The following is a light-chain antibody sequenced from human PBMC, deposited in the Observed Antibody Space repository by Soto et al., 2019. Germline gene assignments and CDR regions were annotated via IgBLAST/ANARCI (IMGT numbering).Light chain of an antibody. Sequence: DIQMTQSPSTLSASVGDRVTITCRASQSIDNWLAWYQEKPGKAPKLLIHKTSTLASGVPSRFSGSASGTEFTLTISSLQPDDFATYYCQQYYTMYTFGRGTRLEI. CDR2: KTS. V-gene: IGKV1-5*03. J-gene: IGKJ2*01. CDR1: QSIDNW. CDR3: QQYYTMYT.